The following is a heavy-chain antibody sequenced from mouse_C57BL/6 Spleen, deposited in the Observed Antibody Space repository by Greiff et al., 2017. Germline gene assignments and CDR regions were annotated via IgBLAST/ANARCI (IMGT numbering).Heavy chain of an antibody. D-gene: IGHD1-1*01. CDR3: ARDYGSRFAY. CDR1: GYTFTSYW. Sequence: VQLQQPGAELVRPGSSVKLSCKASGYTFTSYWMHWVKQRPIQGLEWIGNIYPSDSETHYNQKFKDKATLTVDKSSSTAYMQLSSLTSEDSAVYYCARDYGSRFAYWGQGTLVTVSA. CDR2: IYPSDSET. J-gene: IGHJ3*01. V-gene: IGHV1-52*01.